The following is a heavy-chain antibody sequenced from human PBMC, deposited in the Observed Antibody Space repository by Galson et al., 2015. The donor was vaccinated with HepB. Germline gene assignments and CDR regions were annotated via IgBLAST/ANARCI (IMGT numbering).Heavy chain of an antibody. D-gene: IGHD5-24*01. V-gene: IGHV3-30*18. CDR1: GFTFSSYC. J-gene: IGHJ6*03. CDR3: AKDLLRLHRGAYYYYMDV. Sequence: SLRLSCAASGFTFSSYCIHWVRQAPGKGLEWVAGISYDGSNKYYADSVKGRFTISRDNSKNTLYLQMNSLRAEDTAVYYCAKDLLRLHRGAYYYYMDVWGKGTTVTVSS. CDR2: ISYDGSNK.